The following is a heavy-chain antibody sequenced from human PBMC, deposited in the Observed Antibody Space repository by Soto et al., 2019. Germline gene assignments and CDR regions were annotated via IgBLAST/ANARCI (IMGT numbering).Heavy chain of an antibody. Sequence: GGSLRLSCAASGFTFSSYGMHWVRQAPGKGLEWVAVISYDGSNKYYADSVKGRFTISRDNSKNTLYLQMNSLRAEDTAVYYCAKDRATAPSRDFDYWGQGTLVTVSS. CDR2: ISYDGSNK. CDR3: AKDRATAPSRDFDY. D-gene: IGHD5-12*01. V-gene: IGHV3-30*18. J-gene: IGHJ4*02. CDR1: GFTFSSYG.